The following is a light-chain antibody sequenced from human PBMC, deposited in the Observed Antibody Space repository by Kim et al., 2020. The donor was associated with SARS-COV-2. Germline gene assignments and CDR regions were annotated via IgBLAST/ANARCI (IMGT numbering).Light chain of an antibody. CDR3: QQYETSSWA. Sequence: EIVLSHSPGTLSLSPGERVTLSCRASQAIDMNFLAWYQQKPGQAPRLLIYGTITRATGIPDRFRGSGSGTDFTLTISRLEPEDFAVYYCQQYETSSWAVGQGTKVDIK. V-gene: IGKV3-20*01. J-gene: IGKJ1*01. CDR2: GTI. CDR1: QAIDMNF.